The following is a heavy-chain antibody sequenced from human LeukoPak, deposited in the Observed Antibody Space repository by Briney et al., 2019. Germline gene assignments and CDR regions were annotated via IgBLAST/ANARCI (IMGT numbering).Heavy chain of an antibody. CDR3: ARVSDSKNYYYYYMDV. Sequence: GGSLRLSCAASGFTFSSYEMNWVRQAPGKGLEWVSYISSSGSTIYYADSVKGRFTISRDNAKNSLYLQMNSLRAENTAVYYCARVSDSKNYYYYYMDVWGKGTTVTVSS. CDR1: GFTFSSYE. V-gene: IGHV3-48*03. CDR2: ISSSGSTI. D-gene: IGHD2-15*01. J-gene: IGHJ6*03.